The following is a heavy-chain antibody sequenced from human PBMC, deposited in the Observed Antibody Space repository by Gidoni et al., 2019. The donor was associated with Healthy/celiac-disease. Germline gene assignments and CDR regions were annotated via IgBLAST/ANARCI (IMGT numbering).Heavy chain of an antibody. CDR1: GFTFSSYW. CDR3: ARRPYSSGWYWFDP. J-gene: IGHJ5*02. V-gene: IGHV3-74*01. Sequence: EVQLVESGGGLVQPGGSLRLSCAASGFTFSSYWMHWVRQAPGKGLVWVSRINSDGSSTSYADSVKGRFTISRDNAKNTLYLQMNSLRAEDTAVYYCARRPYSSGWYWFDPWGQGTLVTVSS. D-gene: IGHD6-19*01. CDR2: INSDGSST.